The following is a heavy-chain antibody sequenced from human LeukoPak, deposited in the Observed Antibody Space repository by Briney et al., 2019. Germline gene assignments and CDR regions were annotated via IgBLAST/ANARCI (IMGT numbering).Heavy chain of an antibody. CDR3: ARGIPLNYEGAFDI. CDR2: INPNSGGT. Sequence: ASVKVSCKASGYTFTGYYMHWVRQAPGQGLEWMGWINPNSGGTNYAQKFQGRVTMTRDTSISTAYMELSRLRSDDTAVYYCARGIPLNYEGAFDIWGQGTMVTVSS. CDR1: GYTFTGYY. V-gene: IGHV1-2*02. J-gene: IGHJ3*02. D-gene: IGHD3-3*01.